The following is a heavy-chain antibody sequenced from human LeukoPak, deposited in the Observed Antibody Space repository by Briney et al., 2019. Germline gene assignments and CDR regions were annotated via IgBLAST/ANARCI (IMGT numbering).Heavy chain of an antibody. CDR3: ARDQRAAYDSSGYYYPSGAFDI. V-gene: IGHV3-21*01. Sequence: PGGSLRLSCAASGFTFSSYSMNWVRQAPGKGLEWVSSISSSSSYIYYADSVKGRFTISRDNAKNSLYLQMNSLRAEDTAVYYCARDQRAAYDSSGYYYPSGAFDIWGQGTMVTVSS. CDR1: GFTFSSYS. J-gene: IGHJ3*02. D-gene: IGHD3-22*01. CDR2: ISSSSSYI.